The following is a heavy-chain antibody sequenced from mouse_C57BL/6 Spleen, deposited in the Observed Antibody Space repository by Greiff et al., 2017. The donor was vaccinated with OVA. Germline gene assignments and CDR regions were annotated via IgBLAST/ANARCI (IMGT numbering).Heavy chain of an antibody. J-gene: IGHJ4*01. CDR3: ASYYGSSYGRYAMDY. CDR1: GYTFTSYW. V-gene: IGHV1-53*01. Sequence: QVQLQQSGTELVKPGASVKLSCKASGYTFTSYWMHWVKQRPGQGLEWIGNINPSNGGTNYNEKFKRKATLTVDKYSSTAYMQLSSLTSEDSAVYYGASYYGSSYGRYAMDYWGQGTSVTVSS. CDR2: INPSNGGT. D-gene: IGHD1-1*01.